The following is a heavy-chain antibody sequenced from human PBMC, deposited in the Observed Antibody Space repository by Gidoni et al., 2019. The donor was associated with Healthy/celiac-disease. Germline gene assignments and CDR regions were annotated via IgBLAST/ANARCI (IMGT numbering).Heavy chain of an antibody. J-gene: IGHJ3*02. CDR1: GGSFRGSY. CDR3: ARCADYYGSGYPTGGAFDI. D-gene: IGHD3-10*01. CDR2: INHSGST. V-gene: IGHV4-34*01. Sequence: QVQLQQRGAGLLKPSETLPLTCAVYGGSFRGSYCSWIRQPPGKGLEWIGEINHSGSTNYNPSLKSRVTISVDTSKNQFSLKLSSVTAADTAVYYCARCADYYGSGYPTGGAFDIWGQGTLVTVSS.